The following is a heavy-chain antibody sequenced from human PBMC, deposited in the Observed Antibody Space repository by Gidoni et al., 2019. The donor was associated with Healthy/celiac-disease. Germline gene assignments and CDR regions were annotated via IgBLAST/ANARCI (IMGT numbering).Heavy chain of an antibody. D-gene: IGHD5-18*01. J-gene: IGHJ4*02. V-gene: IGHV3-23*01. CDR1: GFTFSSYA. Sequence: EVQLLESGGGLVQTGGSLSLSLAASGFTFSSYAMSWVRQSPGKGLDGVSAISGSGGSTYYADSVKGRFTISRDNSKNTLYLQMNSLRAEDTAVYYCAKAQSTSDTEFDYWGQGTLVTVSS. CDR2: ISGSGGST. CDR3: AKAQSTSDTEFDY.